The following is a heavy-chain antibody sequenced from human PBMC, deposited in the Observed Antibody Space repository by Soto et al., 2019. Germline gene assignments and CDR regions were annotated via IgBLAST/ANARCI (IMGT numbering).Heavy chain of an antibody. D-gene: IGHD3-22*01. CDR2: IYYSGST. CDR3: AREPYYYDSSGYQQGHAFDT. Sequence: LSLTCTVSGGSISSYYWSWIRQPPGKGLEWIGYIYYSGSTNYNPSLKSRVTISVDTSKNQFSLKLSSVTAADTAVYYCAREPYYYDSSGYQQGHAFDTWGQGTMVTVSS. V-gene: IGHV4-59*01. J-gene: IGHJ3*02. CDR1: GGSISSYY.